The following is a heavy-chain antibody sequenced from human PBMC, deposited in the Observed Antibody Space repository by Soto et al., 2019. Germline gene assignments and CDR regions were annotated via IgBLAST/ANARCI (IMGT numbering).Heavy chain of an antibody. CDR1: GYTLTELS. D-gene: IGHD3-9*01. CDR2: FDPEDGET. V-gene: IGHV1-24*01. CDR3: ATDSAAYFHWLLFGY. J-gene: IGHJ4*02. Sequence: ASVKVSCKVSGYTLTELSMHWVRQAPGKGHEWMGGFDPEDGETIYAQKFQGRVTMTEDTSTDTAYMELSSLRSEDTAVYYCATDSAAYFHWLLFGYWGQGTLVTVSS.